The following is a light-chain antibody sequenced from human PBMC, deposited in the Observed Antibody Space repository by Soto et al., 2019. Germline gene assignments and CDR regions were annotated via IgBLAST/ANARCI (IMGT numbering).Light chain of an antibody. CDR1: SSDVGGYNY. CDR2: EVS. CDR3: SSYAGSNIHYV. J-gene: IGLJ1*01. V-gene: IGLV2-8*01. Sequence: QSVLTQPPSASGSPGQSVTISCTGTSSDVGGYNYVSWYQHHPGKAPKLIIYEVSKRPSGVPDRFSGSKSDNTASLTVSGLQAEDEGDYFCSSYAGSNIHYVFGTGTKLTVL.